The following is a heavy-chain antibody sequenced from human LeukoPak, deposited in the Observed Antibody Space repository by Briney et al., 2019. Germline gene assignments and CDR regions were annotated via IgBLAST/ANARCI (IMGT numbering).Heavy chain of an antibody. CDR3: ARVPLGRFLLHYYGMDV. J-gene: IGHJ6*02. D-gene: IGHD3-3*01. CDR2: IIPIFGTA. CDR1: GGTFSSYA. Sequence: SVKVSCKASGGTFSSYAISWVRQAPGQGLEWMGGIIPIFGTANYAQKFQGRVTITADESTSTAYMELSSLRSEDTAMYYCARVPLGRFLLHYYGMDVWGQGTTVTVSS. V-gene: IGHV1-69*13.